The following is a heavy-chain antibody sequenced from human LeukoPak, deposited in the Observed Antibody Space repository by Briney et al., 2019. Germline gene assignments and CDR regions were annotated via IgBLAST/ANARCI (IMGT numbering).Heavy chain of an antibody. J-gene: IGHJ4*02. CDR2: IWYDGSNK. D-gene: IGHD5-24*01. CDR3: AKGRWVQPAGYLDF. V-gene: IGHV3-33*06. CDR1: GFTFSDSG. Sequence: QTGRSLRLSCAASGFTFSDSGMYWVRQSPGKGLEWVALIWYDGSNKYYADSVKGRFTISGDNSKNTLYLQMNSLRAEDTAVYYCAKGRWVQPAGYLDFSGQGTLVTVSA.